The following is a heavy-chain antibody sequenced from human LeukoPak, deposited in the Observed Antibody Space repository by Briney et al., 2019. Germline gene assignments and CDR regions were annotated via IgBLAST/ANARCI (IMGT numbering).Heavy chain of an antibody. CDR2: INHSGST. V-gene: IGHV4-34*01. CDR3: ARARGVAGRRYYFDY. Sequence: SETLSLTCAVYGGSFSVYYWSWIRQPPGKGLEWIGEINHSGSTNYNPSLKSRVTISVDTSKNQFSLKLSSVTAADTAVYYCARARGVAGRRYYFDYWGQGTLVTVSS. D-gene: IGHD6-19*01. J-gene: IGHJ4*02. CDR1: GGSFSVYY.